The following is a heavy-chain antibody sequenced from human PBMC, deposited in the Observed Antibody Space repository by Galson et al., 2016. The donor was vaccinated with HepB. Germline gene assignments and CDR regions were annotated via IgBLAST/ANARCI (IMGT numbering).Heavy chain of an antibody. Sequence: SLRLPCAASGFTFGSYAMTWIRQAPGKGLEWVSSISSSGGTTYSTDSVKGRFTISRDGSESTLYVHMNRLRVEDTAVYYCAKGAAGGTYSALDYWGRGVLVTVSP. CDR3: AKGAAGGTYSALDY. CDR1: GFTFGSYA. D-gene: IGHD1-26*01. J-gene: IGHJ4*02. CDR2: ISSSGGTT. V-gene: IGHV3-23*01.